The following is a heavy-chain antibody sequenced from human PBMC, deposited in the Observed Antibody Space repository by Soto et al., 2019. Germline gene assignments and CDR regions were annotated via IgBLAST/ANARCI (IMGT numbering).Heavy chain of an antibody. CDR2: INTNSGGT. Sequence: QVQLVQSGAEVKKPGAAVKVSCKASGYIVTGYYMRWVRQAPGQGLAWMGWINTNSGGTNYAQKFQGWVTMTRDTSISTAYMELSRLRSDDTAVYYCETGPRYSSSWPYSYYGMAGWGHGTTVTVSS. V-gene: IGHV1-2*04. J-gene: IGHJ6*02. CDR1: GYIVTGYY. D-gene: IGHD6-6*01. CDR3: ETGPRYSSSWPYSYYGMAG.